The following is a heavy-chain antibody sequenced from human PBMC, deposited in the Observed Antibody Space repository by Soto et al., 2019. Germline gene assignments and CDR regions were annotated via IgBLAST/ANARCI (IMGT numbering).Heavy chain of an antibody. J-gene: IGHJ5*02. CDR1: GGSISSGGYY. CDR2: IYYSGST. D-gene: IGHD1-26*01. CDR3: AREKWELLSPWFDP. V-gene: IGHV4-31*03. Sequence: TSETLSLTCTVSGGSISSGGYYWSWIRQHPGKGLEWIGYIYYSGSTYYNPSLKSRVTISVDTSKNQFSLKLSSVTAADTAVYYCAREKWELLSPWFDPWGQGTLVTV.